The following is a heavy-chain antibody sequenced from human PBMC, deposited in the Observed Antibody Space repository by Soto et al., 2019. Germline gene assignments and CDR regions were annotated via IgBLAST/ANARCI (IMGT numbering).Heavy chain of an antibody. V-gene: IGHV3-23*01. Sequence: PGGSLRLSCRASGFTFSNYGMSWVRQAPGKGLEWASGISGSGGSTYYADSVKGRFTISRDNSQNTLDLQMSSLRVEDTAVYYCAKMEGPTAYYYALDVWGQGTTVTVSS. CDR1: GFTFSNYG. CDR2: ISGSGGST. J-gene: IGHJ6*02. CDR3: AKMEGPTAYYYALDV. D-gene: IGHD1-1*01.